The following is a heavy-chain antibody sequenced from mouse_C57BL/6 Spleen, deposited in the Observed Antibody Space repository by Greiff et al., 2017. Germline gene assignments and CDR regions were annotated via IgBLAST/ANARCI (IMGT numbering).Heavy chain of an antibody. CDR1: VYTFTSYR. J-gene: IGHJ2*01. CDR3: ADYSFGY. CDR2: INPSNGCT. V-gene: IGHV1-53*01. Sequence: VQLQQPGTELVKPGASAKLSCKASVYTFTSYRTHWVKQRPGQGPEWTVNINPSNGCTNYNEKFKSKATLTVDKSSSTAYMQLSSLTSEDSAVYYCADYSFGYWGQRTTLTVSS.